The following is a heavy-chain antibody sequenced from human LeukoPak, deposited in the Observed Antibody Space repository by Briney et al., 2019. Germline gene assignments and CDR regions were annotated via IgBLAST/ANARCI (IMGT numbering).Heavy chain of an antibody. V-gene: IGHV1-2*02. CDR3: ARTYYDSSGSFDY. CDR2: INPNGGGT. CDR1: GYTFTGYY. D-gene: IGHD3-22*01. J-gene: IGHJ4*02. Sequence: GASVKVSCKASGYTFTGYYMHWVRQAPGQGLEWMGWINPNGGGTNYAQKLQGRVTMTRDTSISTAYMELSRLRSDDTAVYYCARTYYDSSGSFDYWGQGTLVTVSS.